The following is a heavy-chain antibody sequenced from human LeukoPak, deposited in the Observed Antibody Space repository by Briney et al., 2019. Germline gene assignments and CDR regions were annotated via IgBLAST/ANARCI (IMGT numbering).Heavy chain of an antibody. CDR1: GGSITNYY. CDR3: ARLVDGRWSGTTCYFDY. J-gene: IGHJ4*02. CDR2: IYYSGST. Sequence: SETLSLTCTVSGGSITNYYWIWIRQPPGKGLEWIGYIYYSGSTNYNPSLKSRVTMSVDTSKNQFSLELTSVTPADTAVFYCARLVDGRWSGTTCYFDYWGQGTLVTVSS. D-gene: IGHD3-3*01. V-gene: IGHV4-59*01.